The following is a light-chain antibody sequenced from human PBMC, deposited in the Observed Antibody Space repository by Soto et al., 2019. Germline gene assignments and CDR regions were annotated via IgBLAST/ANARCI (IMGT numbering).Light chain of an antibody. V-gene: IGKV3-15*01. CDR3: QQYNTHVT. Sequence: EIVMTQSPATLSVSPGERATLSCRASQSVSSNLAWYQQKPGQAPRLLIYGASTRATGIPARCSGSGSGTEFTLTISSLQYEYFAVYYCQQYNTHVTFGGGTKVEIK. J-gene: IGKJ4*01. CDR2: GAS. CDR1: QSVSSN.